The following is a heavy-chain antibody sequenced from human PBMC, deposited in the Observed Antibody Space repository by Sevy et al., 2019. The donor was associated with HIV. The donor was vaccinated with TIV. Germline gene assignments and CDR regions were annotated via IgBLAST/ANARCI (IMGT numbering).Heavy chain of an antibody. CDR3: TRGRRVYADYGVDY. CDR2: IRSEVYGGTT. D-gene: IGHD4-17*01. V-gene: IGHV3-49*03. CDR1: GFTFGEYS. Sequence: GGSLRLSCTASGFTFGEYSMSWFRQAPGKGLEWVSFIRSEVYGGTTEYAASVNGRFTISRDDSKSMAYLQMSSLKTEDTAVYYCTRGRRVYADYGVDYWGQGTLVTVSS. J-gene: IGHJ4*02.